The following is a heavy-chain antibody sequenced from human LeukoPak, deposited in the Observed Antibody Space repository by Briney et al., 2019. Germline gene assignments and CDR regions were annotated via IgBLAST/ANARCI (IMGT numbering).Heavy chain of an antibody. Sequence: GGSLRLSCAASGFTFSSYWMSWVRQAPGKGLEWVANIKQDGSEKYYVDSVKGRFTISRDNAKNSLYLQMNSLRAEDTAVYYCARDPPCSGGSCYCDYWGQGTLVTVSS. CDR2: IKQDGSEK. D-gene: IGHD2-15*01. CDR3: ARDPPCSGGSCYCDY. CDR1: GFTFSSYW. J-gene: IGHJ4*02. V-gene: IGHV3-7*01.